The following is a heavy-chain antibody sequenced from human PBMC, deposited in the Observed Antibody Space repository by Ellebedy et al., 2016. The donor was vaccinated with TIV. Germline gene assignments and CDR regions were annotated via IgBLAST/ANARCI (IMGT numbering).Heavy chain of an antibody. J-gene: IGHJ6*02. CDR3: ARAPGRGLTAYYKRDYGMDV. Sequence: MPSETLSLTCAVYGGSFSGNYWSWIRQPPGKGLEWIGEINHSGSTNYNPSLKSRVTISVDTYKNQFYLKLSSATAADTAVYYCARAPGRGLTAYYKRDYGMDVWGQGTTVIVSS. V-gene: IGHV4-34*01. D-gene: IGHD3-9*01. CDR1: GGSFSGNY. CDR2: INHSGST.